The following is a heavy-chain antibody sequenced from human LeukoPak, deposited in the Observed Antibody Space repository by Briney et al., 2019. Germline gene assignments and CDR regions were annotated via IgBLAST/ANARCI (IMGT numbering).Heavy chain of an antibody. CDR2: TNGGGDTT. CDR3: AKDGTVTTGWYFDY. Sequence: GGSLRLSCAASGFTFNNYAMTWVRQAPGKGLEWVSATNGGGDTTYYVDSVKGRFTIFRDSSKNTLYLQMNSLRAEDTAVYYCAKDGTVTTGWYFDYWGQGTLVTVSS. D-gene: IGHD4-17*01. V-gene: IGHV3-23*01. J-gene: IGHJ4*02. CDR1: GFTFNNYA.